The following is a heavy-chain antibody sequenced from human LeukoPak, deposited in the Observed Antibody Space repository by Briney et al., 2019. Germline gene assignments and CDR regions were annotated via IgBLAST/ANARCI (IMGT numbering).Heavy chain of an antibody. D-gene: IGHD6-19*01. V-gene: IGHV4-34*01. Sequence: SETLSLTCAVYGGSFSGYYWSWIRQPPGKGLEWIGEINHSGSTNYNPSLKSRVTISVDTSKNQFSLKLSSVTAADTAVYYCARPGYSSGWTNWGKGTLVTVSS. J-gene: IGHJ4*02. CDR3: ARPGYSSGWTN. CDR2: INHSGST. CDR1: GGSFSGYY.